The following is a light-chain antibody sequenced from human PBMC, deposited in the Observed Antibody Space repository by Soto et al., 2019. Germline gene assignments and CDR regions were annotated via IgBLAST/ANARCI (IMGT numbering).Light chain of an antibody. Sequence: QSALTQPASVSGSPGQSITISCTGTSSDVGGYEYVSWYQQHPGKAPKLMTYEVRDRPSGVSSRFSGSKSGNTASLTISGLQAEDEADYYCSSYRGGSTYVFGTGTKLTVL. V-gene: IGLV2-14*01. CDR1: SSDVGGYEY. CDR3: SSYRGGSTYV. CDR2: EVR. J-gene: IGLJ1*01.